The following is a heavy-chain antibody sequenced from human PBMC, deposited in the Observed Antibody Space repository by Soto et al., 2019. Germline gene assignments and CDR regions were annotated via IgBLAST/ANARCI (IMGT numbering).Heavy chain of an antibody. CDR1: GYTFTSYY. Sequence: QVQLVQSGAEVKKPGASVKVSCQTSGYTFTSYYIHWVRQAPGQGLAWMGIINPSGGYTKYSKKFQDRVTMTRDAATNIVYMELSSLTSEDTAVYFCARSRSMGDWSASVTTYAYGMAVWGQGTTVTGSS. CDR3: ARSRSMGDWSASVTTYAYGMAV. CDR2: INPSGGYT. D-gene: IGHD3-3*01. J-gene: IGHJ6*02. V-gene: IGHV1-46*01.